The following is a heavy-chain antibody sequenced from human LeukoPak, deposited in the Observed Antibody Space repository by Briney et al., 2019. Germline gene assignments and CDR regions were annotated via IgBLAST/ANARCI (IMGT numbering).Heavy chain of an antibody. J-gene: IGHJ4*02. Sequence: SETLSLTCTVSGGSVSNYYWSWIRQPPGKGLEWIGEINHSGSTNYNPSLKSRVTISVDTSKNQFSLKLSSVTAADTAVYYCATYHFRGDTHYFDYWSQGILVTVSS. D-gene: IGHD3-10*02. CDR1: GGSVSNYY. V-gene: IGHV4-34*01. CDR3: ATYHFRGDTHYFDY. CDR2: INHSGST.